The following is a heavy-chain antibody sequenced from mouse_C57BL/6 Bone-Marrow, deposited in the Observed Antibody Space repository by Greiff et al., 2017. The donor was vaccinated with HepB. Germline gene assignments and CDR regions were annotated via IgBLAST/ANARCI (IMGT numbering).Heavy chain of an antibody. CDR3: ARNDYVGYYFDY. D-gene: IGHD2-4*01. Sequence: EVQLQQSGAELVKPGASVKLSCTASGFNIKDYYMHWVKQRTEQGLEWIGRIDPEDGETKYAPKFRGKATITADTSSNTAYLQLSSLTSEDTAVYYCARNDYVGYYFDYWGQGTTLTVSS. V-gene: IGHV14-2*01. CDR1: GFNIKDYY. CDR2: IDPEDGET. J-gene: IGHJ2*01.